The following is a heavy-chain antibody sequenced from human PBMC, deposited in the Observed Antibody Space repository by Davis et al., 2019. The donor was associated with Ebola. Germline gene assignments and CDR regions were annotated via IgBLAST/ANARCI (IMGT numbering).Heavy chain of an antibody. J-gene: IGHJ3*02. D-gene: IGHD3-3*01. CDR3: ARGKRRITIFGVVPRPGAFDI. CDR2: IYYSGST. Sequence: GSLRLSCTVSGGSISSYYWSWIRQPPGKGLEWIGYIYYSGSTNYNPSLKSRVTISVDTSKNQFSLKLSSVTAADTAVYYCARGKRRITIFGVVPRPGAFDIWGQGTMVTVSS. CDR1: GGSISSYY. V-gene: IGHV4-59*12.